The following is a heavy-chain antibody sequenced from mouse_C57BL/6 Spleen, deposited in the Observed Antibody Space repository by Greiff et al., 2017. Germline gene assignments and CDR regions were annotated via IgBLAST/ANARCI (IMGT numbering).Heavy chain of an antibody. J-gene: IGHJ1*03. D-gene: IGHD1-1*01. Sequence: QVQLQQSGAELARPGASVKLSCKASGYTFTSYGISWVKQRTGQGLEWIGEIYPRSGNTYYNEKFKGKATLTADKSSSTAYMELRSLTSEDSAVYFCARHYYYGSSRDWYFDVWGTGTTVTVSS. CDR1: GYTFTSYG. V-gene: IGHV1-81*01. CDR3: ARHYYYGSSRDWYFDV. CDR2: IYPRSGNT.